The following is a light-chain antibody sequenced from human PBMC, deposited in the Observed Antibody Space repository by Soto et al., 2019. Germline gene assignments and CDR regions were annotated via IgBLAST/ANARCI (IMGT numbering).Light chain of an antibody. Sequence: EIVLTQSPGTLSLSPGERATLSCRAGQTVRSSYLAWYQQIPGQAHRLLIYGASSRATGIPDRFSGSGSGTDFTITISRLEPEDFAVYYCQQYGTSPTFGQGTKVEVK. CDR3: QQYGTSPT. V-gene: IGKV3-20*01. CDR2: GAS. CDR1: QTVRSSY. J-gene: IGKJ1*01.